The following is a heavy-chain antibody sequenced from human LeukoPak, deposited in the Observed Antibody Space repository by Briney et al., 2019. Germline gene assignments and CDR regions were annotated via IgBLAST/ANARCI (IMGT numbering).Heavy chain of an antibody. CDR1: GGSISSYY. CDR3: AREAVATYAFDI. V-gene: IGHV4-59*12. CDR2: IYYSGYT. D-gene: IGHD5-12*01. J-gene: IGHJ3*02. Sequence: SETLSLTCTVSGGSISSYYWSWIRQPPGKGLEWIGYIYYSGYTNYNPSLKSRVTISVDTSKNQFSLKLSSVTAADTAVYYCAREAVATYAFDIWGQGTMVTVSS.